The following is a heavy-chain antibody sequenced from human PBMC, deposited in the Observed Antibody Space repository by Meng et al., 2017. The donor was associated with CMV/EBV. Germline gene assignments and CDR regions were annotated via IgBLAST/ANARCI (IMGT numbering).Heavy chain of an antibody. CDR3: ARVWDSGWDY. J-gene: IGHJ4*02. Sequence: QLHLRRWGAGLLKPSETLSLTCAVYGGSFSGYYWSWIRQPPGKGLEWIGEINHSGSTNYNPSLKSRVTISVDTSKNQFSLKLSSVTAADTAVYYCARVWDSGWDYWGQGTLVTVSS. CDR2: INHSGST. CDR1: GGSFSGYY. D-gene: IGHD3-22*01. V-gene: IGHV4-34*01.